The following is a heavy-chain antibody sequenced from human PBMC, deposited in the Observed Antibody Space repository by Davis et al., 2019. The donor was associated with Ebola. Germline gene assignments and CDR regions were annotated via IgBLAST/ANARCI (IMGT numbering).Heavy chain of an antibody. CDR2: IRFDGNNK. CDR3: AKDEGYYYGSGSYLNY. D-gene: IGHD3-10*01. V-gene: IGHV3-30*02. J-gene: IGHJ4*02. CDR1: GFTFSSFG. Sequence: GESLKISCAASGFTFSSFGIHWVRQAPGKGLEWVAFIRFDGNNKYYGDSVKGRFTISRDNSKNTLSLQMDSLRPEDTAVYYCAKDEGYYYGSGSYLNYWGQGTLATVSS.